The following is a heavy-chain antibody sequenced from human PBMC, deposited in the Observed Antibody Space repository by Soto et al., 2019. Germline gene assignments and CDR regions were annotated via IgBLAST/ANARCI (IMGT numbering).Heavy chain of an antibody. CDR3: AREMVRGVGSDY. V-gene: IGHV1-18*01. D-gene: IGHD3-10*01. CDR1: GYTFTSYG. Sequence: GASVKVSCKASGYTFTSYGISWVRQAPGQGLEWMGWISTYNGNTKYAQKLQGKVTMTTDTSTSTAYMELRSLRSDDTAVFYCAREMVRGVGSDYWGQGTLVTVSS. CDR2: ISTYNGNT. J-gene: IGHJ4*02.